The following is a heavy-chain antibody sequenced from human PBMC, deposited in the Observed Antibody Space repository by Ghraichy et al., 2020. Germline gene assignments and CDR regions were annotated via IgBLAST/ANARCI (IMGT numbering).Heavy chain of an antibody. CDR2: IYYSGST. Sequence: ESLNISCTVSGDSISSYYWSWIRQPPGKGLEWIGYIYYSGSTNYNPSLMSRVTMSVDTSKNQFSLKLSSVTAADAAVFYCARHAGVSGDYGGFDYWGQGTLVTVSS. CDR3: ARHAGVSGDYGGFDY. V-gene: IGHV4-59*08. CDR1: GDSISSYY. D-gene: IGHD4-17*01. J-gene: IGHJ4*02.